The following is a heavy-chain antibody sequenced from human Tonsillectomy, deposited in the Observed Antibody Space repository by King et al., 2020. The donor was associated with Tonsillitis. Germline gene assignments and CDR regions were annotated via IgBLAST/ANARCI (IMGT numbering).Heavy chain of an antibody. J-gene: IGHJ3*02. Sequence: LQLQESGSGLVRPSQTLSLTCTLSGGSITSGGYSWSWVRQPPGKGLEWIGCMHHTGTTYYNPSLKSRVTILVQRSKNQFSLKLSSVTAADTAVYYCARDQDDFWSGVFDIWGQGTMVTVSS. D-gene: IGHD3-3*01. V-gene: IGHV4-30-2*01. CDR3: ARDQDDFWSGVFDI. CDR1: GGSITSGGYS. CDR2: MHHTGTT.